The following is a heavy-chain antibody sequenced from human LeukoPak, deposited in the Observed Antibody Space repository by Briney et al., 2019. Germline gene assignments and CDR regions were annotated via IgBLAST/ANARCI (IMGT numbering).Heavy chain of an antibody. CDR1: GFTFSSYA. CDR2: ISYYGSNK. CDR3: AKDTVAGTSNYYYGMDV. Sequence: GGSLRLSCAASGFTFSSYAMHWVRQAPGKGLEWVAVISYYGSNKYYADSVKGRFTISRDNSKNTLYLQMNSLRAEDTAVYYCAKDTVAGTSNYYYGMDVWGQGTTVTVSS. V-gene: IGHV3-30-3*01. D-gene: IGHD6-19*01. J-gene: IGHJ6*02.